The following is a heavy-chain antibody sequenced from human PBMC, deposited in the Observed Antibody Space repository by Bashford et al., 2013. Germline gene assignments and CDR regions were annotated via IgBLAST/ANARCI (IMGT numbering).Heavy chain of an antibody. CDR3: ARYYDFLELVFIGVWFDP. CDR2: VSNSGNT. V-gene: IGHV4-31*03. J-gene: IGHJ5*01. Sequence: SETLSLTCTISGASSGSGSYHWTWIRQAPGKGLEWIGYVSNSGNTHYSPSLRSRVSISMDTSKSQFSLNLNSVTAADMAVYFCARYYDFLELVFIGVWFDPWGQGSWSPSPQ. D-gene: IGHD3/OR15-3a*01. CDR1: GASSGSGSYH.